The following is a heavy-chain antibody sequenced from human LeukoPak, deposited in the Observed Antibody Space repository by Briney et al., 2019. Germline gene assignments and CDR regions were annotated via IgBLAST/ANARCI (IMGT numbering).Heavy chain of an antibody. Sequence: PGGSLRLSCAASGFTFSSYAMHWVRQAPGKGLEWVAVISYDGSNKYYADSVKGRFTISRDNSKNTLYLQMNSLRAEDTAVYYCARGATAYYYDSSGYFLDYWGQGTLVTVSS. V-gene: IGHV3-30-3*01. J-gene: IGHJ4*02. CDR1: GFTFSSYA. CDR3: ARGATAYYYDSSGYFLDY. CDR2: ISYDGSNK. D-gene: IGHD3-22*01.